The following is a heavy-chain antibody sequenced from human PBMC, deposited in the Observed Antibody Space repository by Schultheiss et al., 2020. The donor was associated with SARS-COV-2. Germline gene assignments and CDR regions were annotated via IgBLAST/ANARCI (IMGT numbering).Heavy chain of an antibody. Sequence: SETLSLTCTVSGGSISSYYWSWIRQPPGKGLEWIGYIYYSGSTYYNPSLKSRVTISVDTSKNQFSLKLSSVTAADTAVYYCASGVVVPAAIPNWFDPWGQGTLVTVSS. CDR3: ASGVVVPAAIPNWFDP. CDR2: IYYSGST. CDR1: GGSISSYY. V-gene: IGHV4-59*04. D-gene: IGHD2-2*01. J-gene: IGHJ5*02.